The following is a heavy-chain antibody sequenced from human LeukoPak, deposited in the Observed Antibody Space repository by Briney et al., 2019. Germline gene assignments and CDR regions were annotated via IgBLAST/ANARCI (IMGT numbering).Heavy chain of an antibody. CDR3: ARDLSFGSLDF. D-gene: IGHD1-26*01. J-gene: IGHJ4*02. CDR1: GFILSTHG. CDR2: MWYDGSRE. Sequence: GGSLRLSCAASGFILSTHGMHGVRQAPGKGLEWVAGMWYDGSREDYADSVKGRFTISRDMSKNTLNLQMNSLRVEDTAMFYCARDLSFGSLDFRGQGTLVTVSS. V-gene: IGHV3-33*01.